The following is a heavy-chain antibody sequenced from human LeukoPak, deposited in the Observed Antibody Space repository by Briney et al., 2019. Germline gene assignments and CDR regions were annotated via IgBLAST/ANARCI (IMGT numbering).Heavy chain of an antibody. J-gene: IGHJ4*02. D-gene: IGHD5-24*01. CDR1: GFNFNNYW. Sequence: GSLRLSCAASGFNFNNYWMSWLRQAPGKGLEWVANIKEDGTETYYVDSVKGRFTISRDNAKNSLYLQMNSLRVEDTAVYYCAKEGRSLQTYWGQGTLVTVSS. CDR3: AKEGRSLQTY. V-gene: IGHV3-7*03. CDR2: IKEDGTET.